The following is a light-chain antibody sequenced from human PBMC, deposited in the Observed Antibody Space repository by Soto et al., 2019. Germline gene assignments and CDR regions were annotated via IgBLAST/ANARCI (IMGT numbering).Light chain of an antibody. Sequence: QSALTQPASVSGSPGQSIAISCTGTSSDIGDYNYVSWYQQHPGKAPKLMIYEVSNRPSGVSNRFSGSKSGNTASLTISGLQADDEADYYCSSFTSSSTLVFGGGTRSPS. V-gene: IGLV2-14*01. J-gene: IGLJ3*02. CDR1: SSDIGDYNY. CDR2: EVS. CDR3: SSFTSSSTLV.